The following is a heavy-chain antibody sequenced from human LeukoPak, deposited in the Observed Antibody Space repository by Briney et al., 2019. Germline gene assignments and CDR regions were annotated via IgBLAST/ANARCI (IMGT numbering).Heavy chain of an antibody. CDR2: ISAYNGNT. V-gene: IGHV1-18*01. J-gene: IGHJ6*02. CDR1: GYTFTSYG. D-gene: IGHD3-10*01. Sequence: ASVKVSCKASGYTFTSYGISWVRQAPGQGLEWMGWISAYNGNTNYAQKLQGRVTMTTDTSTSTAYMELRSLRSDDTAVYYCARDQVVRGAIRTRPYYYYGMDVWGQGTTVTVSS. CDR3: ARDQVVRGAIRTRPYYYYGMDV.